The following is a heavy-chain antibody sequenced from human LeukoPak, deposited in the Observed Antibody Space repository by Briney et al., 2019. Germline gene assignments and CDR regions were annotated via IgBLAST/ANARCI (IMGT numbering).Heavy chain of an antibody. V-gene: IGHV4-34*01. J-gene: IGHJ6*02. Sequence: PSETLSLTCAVYGGSFSGYYWSWIRQPPGKGLEWIGEINHSGSTNYNPSLKSRVTISVDTSKDQFSLKLSSVTAADTAVYYCASGIRGVPAAIRAHRNYGMDVWGQGTTVTVSS. CDR3: ASGIRGVPAAIRAHRNYGMDV. CDR2: INHSGST. D-gene: IGHD2-2*02. CDR1: GGSFSGYY.